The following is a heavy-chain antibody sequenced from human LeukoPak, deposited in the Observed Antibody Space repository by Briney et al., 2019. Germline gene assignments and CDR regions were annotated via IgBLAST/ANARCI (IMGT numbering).Heavy chain of an antibody. V-gene: IGHV3-21*01. D-gene: IGHD2-15*01. CDR3: ARGPRDPTEYCSRGTCSPTYEV. J-gene: IGHJ4*02. Sequence: KPGGSLRLSCAASGFTFSSYSMNWVRQAPGKGLEWVSSISSSSSYIYYADSVKGRFTISRDNAKNSLYLQMNSLRVDDTAIYYCARGPRDPTEYCSRGTCSPTYEVWGQGTLVTVSS. CDR1: GFTFSSYS. CDR2: ISSSSSYI.